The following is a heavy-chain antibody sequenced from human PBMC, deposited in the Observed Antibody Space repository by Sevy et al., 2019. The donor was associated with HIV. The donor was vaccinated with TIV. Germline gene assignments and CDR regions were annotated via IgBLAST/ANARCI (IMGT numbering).Heavy chain of an antibody. D-gene: IGHD1-7*01. CDR1: GFTFSSYG. V-gene: IGHV3-30*02. J-gene: IGHJ6*03. Sequence: GGSLRLSCAASGFTFSSYGMYWVRQAPGRGLEWVAFIRYDGSNKYYADSVKGRFTISRDNSKNTLYLQMNSLRAEDTAVYYCAKVPAGGTTLYYYYYMDVWGKRTTVTVSS. CDR3: AKVPAGGTTLYYYYYMDV. CDR2: IRYDGSNK.